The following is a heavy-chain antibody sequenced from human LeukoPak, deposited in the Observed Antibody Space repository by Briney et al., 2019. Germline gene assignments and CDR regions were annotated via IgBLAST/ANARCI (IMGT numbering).Heavy chain of an antibody. J-gene: IGHJ3*02. Sequence: SETLSLTCAVSGASISSNWWNWVRQPPGKGLEWIGEIHHSGSANYNPSLKSRVTISVDTSKNQFSLKLSSVTAADTAVYYCARHWGTAFDIWGQGTMVTVSS. V-gene: IGHV4-4*02. CDR1: GASISSNW. D-gene: IGHD3-16*01. CDR3: ARHWGTAFDI. CDR2: IHHSGSA.